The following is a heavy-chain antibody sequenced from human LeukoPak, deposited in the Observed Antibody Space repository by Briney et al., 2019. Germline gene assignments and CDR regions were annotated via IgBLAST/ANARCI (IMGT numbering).Heavy chain of an antibody. CDR1: GFTVSSNY. D-gene: IGHD1-1*01. CDR3: ARDRVNWNDVGGLFDY. J-gene: IGHJ4*02. Sequence: GGSLRLSCAASGFTVSSNYMSWVRRAPGKGLEWVSLIYIGGSTSYADSVKGRFTFSRDNSKNTLYLQMNSLRAEDTAVYYCARDRVNWNDVGGLFDYWGQGTLVTVSS. V-gene: IGHV3-53*01. CDR2: IYIGGST.